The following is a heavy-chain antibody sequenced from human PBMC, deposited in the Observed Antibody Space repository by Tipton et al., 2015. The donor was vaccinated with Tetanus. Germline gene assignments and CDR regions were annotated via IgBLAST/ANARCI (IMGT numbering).Heavy chain of an antibody. Sequence: AVSGFIYSSYTMNWVRQAPGKGLEWVASISSTSSYIYYADSLKGRFTISRDNAKNSLYLQMNSLRAEDSAVYYCASGPALDYWGQGTLVTVSS. CDR2: ISSTSSYI. J-gene: IGHJ4*02. CDR1: GFIYSSYT. V-gene: IGHV3-21*01. CDR3: ASGPALDY.